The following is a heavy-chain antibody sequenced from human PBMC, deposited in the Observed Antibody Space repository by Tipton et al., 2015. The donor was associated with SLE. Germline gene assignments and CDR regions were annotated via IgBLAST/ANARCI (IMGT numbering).Heavy chain of an antibody. V-gene: IGHV4-59*08. Sequence: TLSLTCTVSRGSLNGFHWTWIRQPPGKRLEWIGYISDSGTTDYNPSLRSRVTLSADTSKSQFSLKVTSVTAADTALYYCARRGGRYGENSGFDPWGQGTLVTVSS. CDR3: ARRGGRYGENSGFDP. CDR2: ISDSGTT. D-gene: IGHD2-15*01. CDR1: RGSLNGFH. J-gene: IGHJ5*02.